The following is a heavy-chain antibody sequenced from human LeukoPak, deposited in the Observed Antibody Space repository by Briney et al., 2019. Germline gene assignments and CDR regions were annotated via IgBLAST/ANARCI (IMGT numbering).Heavy chain of an antibody. CDR1: GYTFTSYF. V-gene: IGHV1-46*01. J-gene: IGHJ4*02. D-gene: IGHD1-26*01. CDR3: AKESRASSGSSISFDY. CDR2: INPSGGST. Sequence: ASVKVSCKASGYTFTSYFMHWVRQAPGQGLEWMGIINPSGGSTGYAQKFQGRVTVTRDTSTRTVYMELSSLRLEDTAVYYCAKESRASSGSSISFDYWGQGTLVTVSS.